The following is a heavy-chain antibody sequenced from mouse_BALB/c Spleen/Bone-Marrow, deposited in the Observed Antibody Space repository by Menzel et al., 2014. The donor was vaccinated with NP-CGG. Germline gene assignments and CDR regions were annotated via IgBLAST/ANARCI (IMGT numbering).Heavy chain of an antibody. CDR3: ARNFYGSAYFDF. Sequence: QVQLQQSGPELVRPGVSVKISCKGSGYKFIDYAMHWVKQSHAKSLEWIGLISTYSGNTHYNQKFKGKATMTVDKSSSTAYMELARLTSEDSAVYYCARNFYGSAYFDFWGQGSTLTVSS. V-gene: IGHV1-67*01. CDR2: ISTYSGNT. D-gene: IGHD1-1*01. CDR1: GYKFIDYA. J-gene: IGHJ2*01.